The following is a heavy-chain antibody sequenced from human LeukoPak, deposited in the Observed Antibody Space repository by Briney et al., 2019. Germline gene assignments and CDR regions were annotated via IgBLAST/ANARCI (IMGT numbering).Heavy chain of an antibody. Sequence: ASVKVSFKTSGYTFTGYYMHWVRQAPGQGLEWMGWTNPDSGGTNYAQKFQGRVTMTRDTSISTAYMELSSLRSDDTAVYYCASPYYFDYWGQGTLVTVSS. V-gene: IGHV1-2*02. CDR1: GYTFTGYY. CDR2: TNPDSGGT. CDR3: ASPYYFDY. J-gene: IGHJ4*02.